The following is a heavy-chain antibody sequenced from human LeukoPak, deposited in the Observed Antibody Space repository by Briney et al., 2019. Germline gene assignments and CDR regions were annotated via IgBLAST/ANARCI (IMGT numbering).Heavy chain of an antibody. CDR1: GGSISSFY. J-gene: IGHJ3*02. CDR2: IYYSGIT. D-gene: IGHD6-13*01. CDR3: ARVDSAGRASDI. V-gene: IGHV4-59*08. Sequence: SETLSLTCTVSGGSISSFYWSWIRQPPGKGLEWIGYIYYSGITKYNPSLKSRVTISVDTSKNQFSLKLSSVTAADTAVYYCARVDSAGRASDIWGQGTMVTVSS.